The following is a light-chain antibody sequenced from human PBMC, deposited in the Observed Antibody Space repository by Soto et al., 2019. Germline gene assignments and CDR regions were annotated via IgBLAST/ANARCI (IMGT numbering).Light chain of an antibody. CDR1: QTGYSIY. J-gene: IGKJ1*01. CDR3: QHYGSSQWTFGQWT. V-gene: IGKV3-20*01. Sequence: IVLTQSPGTVSLSPGERATLSCRASQTGYSIYLAWYQQKPGQAPRLLIYGASTRATGIPDRFSGSGFGTGFTLTNSRLAPEDSAVYFCQHYGSSQWTFGQWTFGQGTKVEIK. CDR2: GAS.